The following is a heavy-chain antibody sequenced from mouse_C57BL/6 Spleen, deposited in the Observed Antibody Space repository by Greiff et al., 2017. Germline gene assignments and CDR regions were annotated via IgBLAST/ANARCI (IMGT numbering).Heavy chain of an antibody. CDR3: TRFPYDGYRAWFAY. CDR2: IDPETGGT. V-gene: IGHV1-15*01. Sequence: QVQLQQSGAELVRPGASVTLSCKASGYTFTDYEMHWVKQTPVHGLEWIGAIDPETGGTAYNQKFKGKAILTADKSSSTAYMELRSLTSEDSAVYYCTRFPYDGYRAWFAYWGQGTLVTVSA. CDR1: GYTFTDYE. J-gene: IGHJ3*01. D-gene: IGHD2-3*01.